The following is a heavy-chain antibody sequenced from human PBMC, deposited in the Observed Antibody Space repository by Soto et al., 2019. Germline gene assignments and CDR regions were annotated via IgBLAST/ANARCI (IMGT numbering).Heavy chain of an antibody. CDR2: INPSGGST. CDR3: ASRGWEEVTTDPVRLWYFDL. J-gene: IGHJ2*01. V-gene: IGHV1-46*03. Sequence: ASVKVSCKASGYTFTSYYMHWVRQAPGQGLEWMGIINPSGGSTSYAQKSQGRVTMTRDTSTSTVYMELSSLRSEDTAVYYCASRGWEEVTTDPVRLWYFDLWGRGTLVTVSS. CDR1: GYTFTSYY. D-gene: IGHD4-17*01.